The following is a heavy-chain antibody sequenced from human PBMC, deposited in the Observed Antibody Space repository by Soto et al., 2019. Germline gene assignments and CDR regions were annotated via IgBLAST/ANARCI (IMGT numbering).Heavy chain of an antibody. V-gene: IGHV1-3*04. CDR2: INTGNGKT. J-gene: IGHJ4*02. CDR3: ARGRWTQTTADYYLAS. Sequence: QVQLVQSGAEVKKPGASVKVSCKASGYTFTSYAMHWVRQAPGQRPEWMGWINTGNGKTKYSEKFQGRVTITRDTSASTAHMELSSLRSEDTAVYNCARGRWTQTTADYYLASGGEGTLVTVSS. CDR1: GYTFTSYA. D-gene: IGHD1-1*01.